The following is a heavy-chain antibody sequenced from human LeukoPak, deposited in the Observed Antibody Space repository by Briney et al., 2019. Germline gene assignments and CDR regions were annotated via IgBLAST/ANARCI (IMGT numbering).Heavy chain of an antibody. CDR3: ARVEAYCTRTSCFDY. V-gene: IGHV1-18*01. D-gene: IGHD2-2*01. Sequence: ASVKVSCKASGYTFTSYGISWVRRAPGQGLEWMGWISAYNGNADYAQNLQGRVTMTTDTSTSTAYMELRSLRSDDTAVYFCARVEAYCTRTSCFDYWGQGTLVTVSS. CDR2: ISAYNGNA. J-gene: IGHJ4*02. CDR1: GYTFTSYG.